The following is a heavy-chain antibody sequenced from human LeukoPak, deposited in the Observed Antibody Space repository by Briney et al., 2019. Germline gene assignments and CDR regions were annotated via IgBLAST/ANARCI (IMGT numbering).Heavy chain of an antibody. CDR3: ASLGIAAARNLNWFDP. CDR1: GFTFSSYA. D-gene: IGHD6-13*01. V-gene: IGHV3-30-3*01. Sequence: GGSLRLSCAASGFTFSSYAMHWVRQAPGKGLEWVAVISYDGSNKYYADSVKGRFTISRDNAKNSLYLQMNSLRAEDTAVYYCASLGIAAARNLNWFDPWGQGTLVTVSS. CDR2: ISYDGSNK. J-gene: IGHJ5*02.